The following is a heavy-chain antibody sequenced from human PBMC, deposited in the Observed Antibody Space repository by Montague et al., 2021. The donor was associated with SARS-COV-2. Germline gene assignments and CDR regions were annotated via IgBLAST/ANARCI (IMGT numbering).Heavy chain of an antibody. CDR1: GGSTSNYY. CDR2: IFYTGSK. Sequence: SETLSLTCSVSGGSTSNYYWTWNRQSPGKGLQWIGYIFYTGSKKFNPSLKTRVSMSLDASKNHFSLRLSAVTAADTARYYCARAQNICFIANCVNYFDLWGLGALVTVS. CDR3: ARAQNICFIANCVNYFDL. D-gene: IGHD2-15*01. J-gene: IGHJ4*02. V-gene: IGHV4-59*01.